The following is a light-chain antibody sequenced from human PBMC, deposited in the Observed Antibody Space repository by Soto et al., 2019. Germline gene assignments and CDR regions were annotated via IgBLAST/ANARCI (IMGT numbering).Light chain of an antibody. Sequence: EIVMTQSPDTLSVSPGESATLSCRARQSISNNLAWYQPKPGQAPRLLLYGASTRTTGIPARFSGSGSGTEFTLTISSLQSEDFAVYYCQQYNNWPYTFAQGTKLEI. CDR3: QQYNNWPYT. V-gene: IGKV3-15*01. CDR1: QSISNN. J-gene: IGKJ2*01. CDR2: GAS.